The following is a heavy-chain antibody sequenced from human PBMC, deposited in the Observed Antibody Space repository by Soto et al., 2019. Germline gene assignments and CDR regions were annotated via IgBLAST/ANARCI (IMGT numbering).Heavy chain of an antibody. CDR3: ARVTPGNNLYYFSGLDV. V-gene: IGHV3-30-3*01. Sequence: GGSLRLSCVASGFNFGTYAIHWVRQAPGKGLQWVALIAYDGINTYYADSMKGRFTISRDNSKNTLHLQMNSLRPEDTGVYFCARVTPGNNLYYFSGLDVWGQGTSVTVSS. CDR2: IAYDGINT. J-gene: IGHJ6*02. D-gene: IGHD1-1*01. CDR1: GFNFGTYA.